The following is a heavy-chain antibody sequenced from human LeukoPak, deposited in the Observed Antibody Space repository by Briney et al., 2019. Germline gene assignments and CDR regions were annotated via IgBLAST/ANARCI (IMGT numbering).Heavy chain of an antibody. J-gene: IGHJ6*02. D-gene: IGHD3-10*01. V-gene: IGHV3-7*03. CDR1: GFSFSNYW. CDR3: AKDRVITMVRGVNTGMDV. CDR2: IKQDGSEK. Sequence: PGGSLRLSCAASGFSFSNYWMHWVRQPPGKGLEWVANIKQDGSEKYYVDSVKGRFTISRDNAKNSLYLQMNSLRAEDTAVYYCAKDRVITMVRGVNTGMDVWGQGTTVTVSS.